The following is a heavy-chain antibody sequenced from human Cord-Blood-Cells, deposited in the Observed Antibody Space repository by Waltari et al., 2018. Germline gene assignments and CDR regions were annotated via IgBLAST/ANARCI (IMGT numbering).Heavy chain of an antibody. CDR3: AGTVRIFGVVIGVYYYGMDV. D-gene: IGHD3-3*01. CDR2: INPSGGST. V-gene: IGHV1-46*01. Sequence: QVQLVQSGAEVKKPGASVKVSCKASGYTFTSYYMHWVRQAPGQGLEWMGIINPSGGSTSYAQKFQGRVTMTRDTSTSTVYMELSSLRSEDTAVYYCAGTVRIFGVVIGVYYYGMDVWGQGTTVTVSS. J-gene: IGHJ6*02. CDR1: GYTFTSYY.